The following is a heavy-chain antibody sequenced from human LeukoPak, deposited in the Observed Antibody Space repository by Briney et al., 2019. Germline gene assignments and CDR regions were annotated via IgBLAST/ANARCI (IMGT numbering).Heavy chain of an antibody. CDR2: IYSGGST. V-gene: IGHV3-53*01. Sequence: PGGSLRLSCAASGFTVSSNYMSWVRQAPGKGLEWVSVIYSGGSTYYADSVTGRFTISRDNSKNTLYLQMNSLRAEDTAVYYCARVMTTPGGYYDDSSGYLFGYWGQGTLVTVSS. J-gene: IGHJ4*02. D-gene: IGHD3-22*01. CDR3: ARVMTTPGGYYDDSSGYLFGY. CDR1: GFTVSSNY.